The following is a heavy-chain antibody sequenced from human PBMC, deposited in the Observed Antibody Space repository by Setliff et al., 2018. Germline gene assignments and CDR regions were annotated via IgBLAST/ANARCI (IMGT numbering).Heavy chain of an antibody. CDR1: GFDFKTHW. D-gene: IGHD3-22*01. Sequence: GGSLRLSCAASGFDFKTHWMDWARQAPGKGLEWVANIKEDGSQRNYVDAVRGRFTVSRDNARNLLYLQMNSLRVDDTAVYYCASGLGYYDSSGLHLYFQHWGQGTLVTVSS. J-gene: IGHJ1*01. CDR3: ASGLGYYDSSGLHLYFQH. CDR2: IKEDGSQR. V-gene: IGHV3-7*01.